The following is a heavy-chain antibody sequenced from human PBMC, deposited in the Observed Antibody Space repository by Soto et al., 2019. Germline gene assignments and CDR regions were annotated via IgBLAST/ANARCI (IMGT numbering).Heavy chain of an antibody. V-gene: IGHV3-23*01. CDR1: GLTFSSHA. J-gene: IGHJ5*02. Sequence: EVQLLESGGGLVQPGGSLRLSCAASGLTFSSHAMTWVRQALGKGLEWVSTISGSGGSTYYAVSVKGRVTISRDKSKNTLYLQMISLRAEATAVYYCAKAGTATVTTRFDPWGQGTLVTVSS. D-gene: IGHD4-17*01. CDR3: AKAGTATVTTRFDP. CDR2: ISGSGGST.